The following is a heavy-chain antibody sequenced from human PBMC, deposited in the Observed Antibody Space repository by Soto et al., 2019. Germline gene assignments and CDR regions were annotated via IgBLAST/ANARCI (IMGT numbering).Heavy chain of an antibody. D-gene: IGHD1-7*01. Sequence: SETLSLICAVSGGSISSGGFSWSWIRQLPGKGLEWIGYIYHTGNSYYNPSLESRVIISVDRSKNQFSLKLSSMTAADTAVYYCARELELRLGHGGWFDPWGQGTLVTVSS. V-gene: IGHV4-30-2*01. CDR2: IYHTGNS. CDR3: ARELELRLGHGGWFDP. J-gene: IGHJ5*02. CDR1: GGSISSGGFS.